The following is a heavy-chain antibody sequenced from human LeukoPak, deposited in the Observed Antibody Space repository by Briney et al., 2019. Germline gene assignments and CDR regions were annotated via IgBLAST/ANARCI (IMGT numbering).Heavy chain of an antibody. J-gene: IGHJ6*02. CDR2: IYYSGST. V-gene: IGHV4-59*08. Sequence: SETLSLTCTVSGGSISSYYWSWIRQPPGKGLEWIGYIYYSGSTNYNPSLKSRVTISVDTSKNQFSLRLSSVTAADTAVYYCARRTYYYDARSSYPYYYGMDVWGQGTTVTVSS. CDR3: ARRTYYYDARSSYPYYYGMDV. CDR1: GGSISSYY. D-gene: IGHD3-10*01.